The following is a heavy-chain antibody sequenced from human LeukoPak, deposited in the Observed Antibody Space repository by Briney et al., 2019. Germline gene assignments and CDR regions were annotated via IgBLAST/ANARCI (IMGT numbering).Heavy chain of an antibody. J-gene: IGHJ4*02. Sequence: SETLSLTCTVSGGSISSYYWSWIRQPPGKGLEWIGYIYYSGSTNYNPSLKSRVTISVDTSKNQFSLKLSSVTAADTALYYCARDRMGEEFFDYWGQGTLVTVSS. CDR2: IYYSGST. V-gene: IGHV4-59*01. D-gene: IGHD1-26*01. CDR1: GGSISSYY. CDR3: ARDRMGEEFFDY.